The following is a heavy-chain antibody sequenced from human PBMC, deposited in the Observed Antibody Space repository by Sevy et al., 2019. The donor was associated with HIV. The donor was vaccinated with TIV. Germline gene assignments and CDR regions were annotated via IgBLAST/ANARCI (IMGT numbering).Heavy chain of an antibody. V-gene: IGHV4-59*08. CDR1: GGSITSLY. CDR2: IYYNGHI. Sequence: SETLSLTCTVSGGSITSLYWNWIRQPPGKGLGWIANIYYNGHINYSPSLKSRFTLSLDTSKNHFSLRLSFVTAAGTAMYYCAGENAWGGGYSWGQGTLVTVSS. CDR3: AGENAWGGGYS. D-gene: IGHD1-26*01. J-gene: IGHJ4*02.